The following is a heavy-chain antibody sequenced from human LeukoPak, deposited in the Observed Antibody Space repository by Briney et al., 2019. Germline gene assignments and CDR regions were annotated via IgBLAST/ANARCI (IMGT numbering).Heavy chain of an antibody. CDR2: IWYDGGNK. CDR1: GFTFNSYG. Sequence: PAGGSLRLSCAASGFTFNSYGMHWVRQAPGKGLEWVAAIWYDGGNKYYADSVKGRFAISRDSSKNTLDLQMNSLRAEDTAEYYCARGRRSTGDTSWYFDSWGQGTLVTVSS. CDR3: ARGRRSTGDTSWYFDS. V-gene: IGHV3-33*01. J-gene: IGHJ4*02. D-gene: IGHD1-26*01.